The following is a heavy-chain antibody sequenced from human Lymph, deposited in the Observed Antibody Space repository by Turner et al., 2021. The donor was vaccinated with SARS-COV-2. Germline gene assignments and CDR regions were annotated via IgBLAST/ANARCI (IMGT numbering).Heavy chain of an antibody. CDR1: GFTVSSTY. Sequence: EVQLVEAGGGLIQPGGSLRRACAASGFTVSSTYMSWVRQAPGKGLEWVSRIYSGGRTLYADSVKGRFTISRDNSKNTLYLQMNSLRADDTAVYYCARVLPYGDYFDFWGQGTLVTVSS. D-gene: IGHD4-17*01. CDR3: ARVLPYGDYFDF. J-gene: IGHJ4*02. CDR2: IYSGGRT. V-gene: IGHV3-53*01.